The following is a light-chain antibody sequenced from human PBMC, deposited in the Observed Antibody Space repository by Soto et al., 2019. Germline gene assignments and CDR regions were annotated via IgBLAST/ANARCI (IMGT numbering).Light chain of an antibody. CDR2: AAS. Sequence: EIVLTQSPGTLSLSPGERATLSCRASETFRSNLAWYQQKPGQAPRLLIYAASTRATGIPARFIGNGSGTEFTLTISSLQSEDFAVYYCQQYNNWWTFGQGTKVDI. J-gene: IGKJ1*01. CDR3: QQYNNWWT. V-gene: IGKV3D-15*01. CDR1: ETFRSN.